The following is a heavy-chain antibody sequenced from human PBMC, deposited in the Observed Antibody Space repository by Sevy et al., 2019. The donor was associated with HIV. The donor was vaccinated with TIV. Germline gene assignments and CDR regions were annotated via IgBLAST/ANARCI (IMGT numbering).Heavy chain of an antibody. D-gene: IGHD1-26*01. V-gene: IGHV3-11*01. CDR3: ARVFGIGIVGATPDY. CDR2: IRSTGDTI. J-gene: IGHJ4*02. CDR1: GFTFSDYN. Sequence: GGSLRLSCAASGFTFSDYNMIWIRQAPGRGLEWISYIRSTGDTIYYADPVKGRFTMSRDNAKNSLYLQMNSLTAGDTAVYYCARVFGIGIVGATPDYWGQGTLVTVSS.